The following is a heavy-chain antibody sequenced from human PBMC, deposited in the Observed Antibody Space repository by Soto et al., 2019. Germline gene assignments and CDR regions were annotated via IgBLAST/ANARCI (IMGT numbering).Heavy chain of an antibody. CDR3: AFSYYYDSSGQHY. CDR2: IYYSGST. V-gene: IGHV4-39*01. CDR1: GGSISSSSYY. Sequence: SETLSLTCTVSGGSISSSSYYWGWIRQPPGKGLEWIGSIYYSGSTYYNPSLKSRVTISVDTSKNQFSLKLSSVTAADTAVYYCAFSYYYDSSGQHYWGQGTLVTVSS. J-gene: IGHJ4*02. D-gene: IGHD3-22*01.